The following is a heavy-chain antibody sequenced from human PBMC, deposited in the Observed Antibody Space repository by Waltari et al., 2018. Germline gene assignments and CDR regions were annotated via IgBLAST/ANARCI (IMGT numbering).Heavy chain of an antibody. CDR2: IKPDGSEK. J-gene: IGHJ4*02. D-gene: IGHD7-27*01. CDR3: ARDFNWGWFY. CDR1: GFALGTNW. Sequence: EVQLVESGGGLVQHGGSLRLDCAASGFALGTNWMSWVRQAPGKGLEWLANIKPDGSEKYYVDSVKGRFTISRDNAKNSLSLQMDSLRAEDTAVYYCARDFNWGWFYWGQGALVTVSS. V-gene: IGHV3-7*01.